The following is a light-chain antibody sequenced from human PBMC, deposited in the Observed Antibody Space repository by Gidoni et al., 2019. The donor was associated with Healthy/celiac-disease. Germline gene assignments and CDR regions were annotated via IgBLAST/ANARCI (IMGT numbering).Light chain of an antibody. V-gene: IGLV2-23*01. Sequence: SQPPCSASSSQKSITISCTGTSSSVGSYNLVSWYKQHPGKVPKLMIYEGSKRPSVVSNRFSGSKSGKTAAITISGRQEEDEVDYHCCSNAGSSTVGFGGGTKLTVL. CDR3: CSNAGSSTVG. CDR1: SSSVGSYNL. CDR2: EGS. J-gene: IGLJ2*01.